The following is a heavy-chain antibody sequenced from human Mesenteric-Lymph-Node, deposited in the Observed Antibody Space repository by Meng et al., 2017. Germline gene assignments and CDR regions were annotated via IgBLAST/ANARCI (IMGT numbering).Heavy chain of an antibody. CDR2: IWYDGSNK. D-gene: IGHD3-10*01. CDR1: GFTFSSYG. Sequence: GESLKISCAASGFTFSSYGMHWVRQAPGKGLEWVAVIWYDGSNKYYADSVKGRFTISRDNSKNTLYLQMNSLRAEDTAVYYCARDSGFRGVIKPDYWGQGTLVTVSS. CDR3: ARDSGFRGVIKPDY. V-gene: IGHV3-33*01. J-gene: IGHJ4*02.